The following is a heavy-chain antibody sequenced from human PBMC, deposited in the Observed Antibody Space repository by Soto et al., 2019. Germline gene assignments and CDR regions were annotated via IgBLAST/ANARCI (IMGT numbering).Heavy chain of an antibody. D-gene: IGHD5-12*01. Sequence: SETLSLTCTVSGGSISSYYWSWIRQPPGKGQEWNGYIYYSGSTNYNPSLKSRVTISVDTSKNQFSLKLSSVTAADTAVYYCARHRGYSGYDGYYYYGMDVWGQGTTVTVSS. J-gene: IGHJ6*02. CDR3: ARHRGYSGYDGYYYYGMDV. V-gene: IGHV4-59*08. CDR1: GGSISSYY. CDR2: IYYSGST.